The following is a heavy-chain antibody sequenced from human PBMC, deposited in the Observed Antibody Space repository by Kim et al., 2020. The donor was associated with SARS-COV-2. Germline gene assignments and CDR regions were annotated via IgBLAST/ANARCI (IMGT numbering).Heavy chain of an antibody. Sequence: ASVKVSCKASGYTFTSYAMNWVRQAPGQGLEWMGWINTNTGNPTYAQGFTGRFVFSLDTSVSTAYLQISSLKAEDTAVYYCAREGRGIWFRESPPNWFDPWGQGTLVTVSS. D-gene: IGHD3-10*01. CDR1: GYTFTSYA. CDR3: AREGRGIWFRESPPNWFDP. CDR2: INTNTGNP. V-gene: IGHV7-4-1*02. J-gene: IGHJ5*02.